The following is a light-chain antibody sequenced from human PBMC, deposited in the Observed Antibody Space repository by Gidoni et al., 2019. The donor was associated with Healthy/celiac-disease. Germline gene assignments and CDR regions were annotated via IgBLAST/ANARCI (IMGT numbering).Light chain of an antibody. J-gene: IGKJ1*01. CDR1: QSVSSSY. Sequence: EMVLNQSPGTLSLSPGERATLSCRASQSVSSSYLAWYQQKPGQAPRLLIDGASSRATGIPDRFSGSGSGTDFTLTISRLEPEDFAVYYCQQYGSSQTFGQGTKVEIK. CDR3: QQYGSSQT. CDR2: GAS. V-gene: IGKV3-20*01.